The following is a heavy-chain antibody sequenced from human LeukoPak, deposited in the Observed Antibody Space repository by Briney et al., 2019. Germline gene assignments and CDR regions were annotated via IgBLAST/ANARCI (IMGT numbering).Heavy chain of an antibody. Sequence: SGGSLRLSCAASGFTFSSYSMNWVRQAPGKGLEWVSSISISSSYIYYADSVKGRFTISRDNAKNSLYLQMNSLRAEDTAVYYCARQSITMTQYYFDYWGQGTLVTVSS. J-gene: IGHJ4*02. CDR3: ARQSITMTQYYFDY. CDR2: ISISSSYI. CDR1: GFTFSSYS. D-gene: IGHD3-22*01. V-gene: IGHV3-21*01.